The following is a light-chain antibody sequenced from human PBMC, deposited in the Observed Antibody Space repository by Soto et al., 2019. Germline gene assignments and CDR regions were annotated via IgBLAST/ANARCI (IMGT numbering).Light chain of an antibody. CDR2: GAT. Sequence: IQMTQSPSSLSASVGDGVTLTCRASHTIATYLNWYQQKPGHVPEVLIYGATSLHVGVPSRFTGSGYGTDFTLTINNLQPEYFAIYYCKQFYYYPHPFAQGTELEVK. V-gene: IGKV1-39*01. J-gene: IGKJ2*01. CDR3: KQFYYYPHP. CDR1: HTIATY.